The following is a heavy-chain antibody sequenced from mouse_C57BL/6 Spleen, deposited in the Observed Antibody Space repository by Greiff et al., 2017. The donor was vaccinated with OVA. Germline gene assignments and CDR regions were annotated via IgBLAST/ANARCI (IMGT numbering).Heavy chain of an antibody. CDR3: ARRDYGSSYGSYAMDY. Sequence: VQLKQSGGGLVKPGGSLKLSCAASGFTFSDYGMHWVRQAPEKGLEWVAYISSGSSTIYYADTVKGRFTISRDNAKNTLFLQMTSLRSEDTAMYYCARRDYGSSYGSYAMDYWGQGTSVTVSS. CDR2: ISSGSSTI. D-gene: IGHD1-1*01. V-gene: IGHV5-17*01. CDR1: GFTFSDYG. J-gene: IGHJ4*01.